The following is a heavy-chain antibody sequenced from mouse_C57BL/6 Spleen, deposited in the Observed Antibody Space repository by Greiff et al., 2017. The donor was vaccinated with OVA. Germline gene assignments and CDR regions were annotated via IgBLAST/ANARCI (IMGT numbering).Heavy chain of an antibody. CDR2: IDPSDSYT. Sequence: QVQLKQPGAELVKPGASVKLSCKASGYTFTSYWMQWVKQRPGQGLEWIGEIDPSDSYTNYNQKFKGKATLTVDTSSSTAYMQRSSLTSEDSAVYYCARRGKTGTKAMDYWGQGTSVTVSS. J-gene: IGHJ4*01. CDR3: ARRGKTGTKAMDY. V-gene: IGHV1-50*01. D-gene: IGHD4-1*01. CDR1: GYTFTSYW.